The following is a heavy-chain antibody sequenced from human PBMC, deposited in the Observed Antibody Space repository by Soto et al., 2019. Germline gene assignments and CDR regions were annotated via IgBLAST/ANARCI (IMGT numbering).Heavy chain of an antibody. CDR1: GASISNGDYS. CDR3: ARGREGPFFDF. J-gene: IGHJ5*01. Sequence: SETLSLTCAVSGASISNGDYSWSWIRQPPGRALEWIGYIYSSGRSDYNPSLKSRVTISIDRSKNQFSLRLTSVTAADAAVYYCARGREGPFFDFWGQGALVTVSS. CDR2: IYSSGRS. V-gene: IGHV4-30-2*01.